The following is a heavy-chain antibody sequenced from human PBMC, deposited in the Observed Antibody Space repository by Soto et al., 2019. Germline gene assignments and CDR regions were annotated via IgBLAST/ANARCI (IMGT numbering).Heavy chain of an antibody. CDR1: GFTFSSYV. CDR2: ISHDGRVQ. D-gene: IGHD3-10*01. Sequence: GGSLRLSCAASGFTFSSYVMQWVRQAPGKGLEWVAVISHDGRVQYYADSVKGRFTISRDDSKSIAYLQMNSLKTEDTAVYYCTRAPIPHDYGSGSYPGCFESWRQETLGSISS. CDR3: TRAPIPHDYGSGSYPGCFES. J-gene: IGHJ4*02. V-gene: IGHV3-30*03.